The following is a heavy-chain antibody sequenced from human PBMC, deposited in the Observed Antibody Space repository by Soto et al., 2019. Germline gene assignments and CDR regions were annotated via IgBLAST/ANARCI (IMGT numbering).Heavy chain of an antibody. CDR3: ARAPRGIAVAAAMDV. CDR1: GFNFTYNA. D-gene: IGHD6-19*01. J-gene: IGHJ6*02. CDR2: VSGNRENT. V-gene: IGHV3-23*01. Sequence: GGSLRLSCTASGFNFTYNAMSWVRQAPGKGLQWVSTVSGNRENTYYAESVRGRFTISRDTSKNTLYLQTNSLRVEDTAVYYCARAPRGIAVAAAMDVWGQGTTVTVSS.